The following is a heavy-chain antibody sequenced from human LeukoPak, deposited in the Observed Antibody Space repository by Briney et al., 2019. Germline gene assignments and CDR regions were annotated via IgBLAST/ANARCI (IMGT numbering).Heavy chain of an antibody. CDR3: AGTYDYVWGSYRYTY. V-gene: IGHV4-59*01. CDR1: GGSISSYY. CDR2: IYYSGST. Sequence: KTSETLSLTCTVSGGSISSYYWSWIRQPPGKGLEWIGYIYYSGSTNYNPSLKSRVTISVDTSKNQFSLKLSSVTAADTAVYYCAGTYDYVWGSYRYTYWGQGTLVTVSS. J-gene: IGHJ4*02. D-gene: IGHD3-16*02.